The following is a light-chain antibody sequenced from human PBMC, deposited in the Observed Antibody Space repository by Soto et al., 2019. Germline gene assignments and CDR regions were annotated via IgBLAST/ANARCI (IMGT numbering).Light chain of an antibody. Sequence: EVVLTQSPGTLSLSPGERATLSCRASHSVSSSYLAWYQQKPGQAPRLLIYAASTRAAGIPDRFSGSGSGTDFTLTISRLEPEDSAVYHCQQYGTSSWTFGQGTKVDSK. CDR3: QQYGTSSWT. V-gene: IGKV3-20*01. CDR2: AAS. CDR1: HSVSSSY. J-gene: IGKJ1*01.